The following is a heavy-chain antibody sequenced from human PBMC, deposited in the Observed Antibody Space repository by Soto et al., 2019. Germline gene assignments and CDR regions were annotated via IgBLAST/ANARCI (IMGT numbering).Heavy chain of an antibody. J-gene: IGHJ4*02. CDR3: ATSVSARPRDY. CDR2: IDPSDSYT. D-gene: IGHD6-6*01. CDR1: GYSFTSYW. V-gene: IGHV5-10-1*01. Sequence: GESLKISCKGSGYSFTSYWISWVRQMPGKGLEWMGRIDPSDSYTNYSPSFQGHVTISADKSISTAYLQWSSLRASDTAMYYCATSVSARPRDYWGQGTLVTVSS.